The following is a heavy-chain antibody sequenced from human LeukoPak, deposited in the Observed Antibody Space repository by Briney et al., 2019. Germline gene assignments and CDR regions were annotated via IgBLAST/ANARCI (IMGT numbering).Heavy chain of an antibody. J-gene: IGHJ4*02. Sequence: GRSLRLSCAASGFTFSSYAMHWVRQAPGKGLEWVAVISYDGSNKYYADSVKGRFTISRDNSKNTLYLQMNSLRVEDTAVYYCAKSGERRRPYYFDYWGQGTLVTVSS. CDR1: GFTFSSYA. D-gene: IGHD3-10*01. CDR3: AKSGERRRPYYFDY. CDR2: ISYDGSNK. V-gene: IGHV3-30*04.